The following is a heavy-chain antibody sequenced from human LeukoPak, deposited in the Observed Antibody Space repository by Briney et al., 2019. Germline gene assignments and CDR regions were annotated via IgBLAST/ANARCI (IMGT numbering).Heavy chain of an antibody. CDR2: TDTSSYT. D-gene: IGHD1-26*01. Sequence: GGSLRLSCATSGFSFSSTSLNWVRQAPGKGLQYVSSTDTSSYTYYAESVKGRFTISRDNAKNSLYLQMNSLRAEDTSVYYCATESSGALDYWGQGTLVTVSS. CDR3: ATESSGALDY. J-gene: IGHJ4*02. V-gene: IGHV3-21*01. CDR1: GFSFSSTS.